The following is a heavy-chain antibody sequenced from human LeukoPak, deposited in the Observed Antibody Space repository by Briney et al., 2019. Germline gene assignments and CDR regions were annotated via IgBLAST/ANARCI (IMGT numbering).Heavy chain of an antibody. CDR1: GFTYSSYS. D-gene: IGHD2-2*01. CDR3: ASMGCTSCSSSYYYYGMDV. J-gene: IGHJ6*04. V-gene: IGHV3-21*01. Sequence: PGGSLRLSCAASGFTYSSYSMNWVRQAPGKGQEWVSSISSSSSYIYYADSVKGRFTISRDNAKNSLYLQMNSLRAEDTAVYDCASMGCTSCSSSYYYYGMDVWGKGTTVTVSS. CDR2: ISSSSSYI.